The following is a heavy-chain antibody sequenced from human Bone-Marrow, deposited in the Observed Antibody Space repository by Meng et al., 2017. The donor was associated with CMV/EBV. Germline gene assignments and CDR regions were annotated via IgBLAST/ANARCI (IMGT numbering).Heavy chain of an antibody. V-gene: IGHV3-30*02. CDR2: IWYDGSNE. CDR3: ARSRGAGTSCYFGY. CDR1: GFTFSSYA. D-gene: IGHD2-2*01. Sequence: GGSLRLSCAASGFTFSSYAMHWVRQAPGKGLEWVALIWYDGSNEYYADSVKGRFTISRDNSKNTLYLQVNSLRAEDTSVYYCARSRGAGTSCYFGYWGQGTRVTVSS. J-gene: IGHJ4*02.